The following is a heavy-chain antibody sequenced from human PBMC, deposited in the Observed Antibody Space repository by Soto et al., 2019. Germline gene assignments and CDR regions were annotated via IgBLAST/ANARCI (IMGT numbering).Heavy chain of an antibody. V-gene: IGHV4-28*01. J-gene: IGHJ6*02. CDR2: IYYSGST. CDR3: ASVRGGYYYAMDV. Sequence: SETLSLTCAVSGYSISSSNWWGWIRQPPGKGLEWIGYIYYSGSTYYNPSLKSRVTMSVDTSKNQFSLKLSSVTAADTAVYYCASVRGGYYYAMDVWGQGTTVTVSS. D-gene: IGHD3-10*02. CDR1: GYSISSSNW.